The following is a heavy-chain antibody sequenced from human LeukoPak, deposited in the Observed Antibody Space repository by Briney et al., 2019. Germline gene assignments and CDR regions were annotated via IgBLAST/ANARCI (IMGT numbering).Heavy chain of an antibody. V-gene: IGHV4-59*01. J-gene: IGHJ6*03. CDR3: ARASGSGYYYYYYMDV. CDR2: IYYSGST. CDR1: GGSISSYY. D-gene: IGHD3-10*01. Sequence: PSETLSLTCTVSGGSISSYYWSWIRQPPGKGLEWIGYIYYSGSTNYNPSLTSRVTISVDTSKNQFSLKLSSVTAADTAVYYCARASGSGYYYYYYMDVWGKGTTVTISS.